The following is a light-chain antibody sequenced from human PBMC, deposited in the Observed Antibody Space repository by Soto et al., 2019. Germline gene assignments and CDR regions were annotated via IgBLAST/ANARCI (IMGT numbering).Light chain of an antibody. J-gene: IGKJ1*01. CDR3: QQYGSSPQT. Sequence: EIVLTQSPGTLSLSPGERATLSCRASQSVSSSYLACYQQKPGQAPRLLIYGASSRATGIPDRFSGSGSGTDFTLTISRLEPEDFAVYYCQQYGSSPQTFGQGTKVEI. CDR1: QSVSSSY. V-gene: IGKV3-20*01. CDR2: GAS.